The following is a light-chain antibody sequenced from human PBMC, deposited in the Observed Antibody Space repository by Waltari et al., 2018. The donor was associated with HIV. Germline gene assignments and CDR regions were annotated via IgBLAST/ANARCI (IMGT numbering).Light chain of an antibody. CDR2: NTD. CDR1: SGSVTSNYF. J-gene: IGLJ2*01. V-gene: IGLV7-43*01. CDR3: LLYLGGVQV. Sequence: QAVVTQEPALTVSPGGTVTLTCTSSSGSVTSNYFPSWYQQKPGQSPTILFFNTDKRQSWIPARFSASLRGGKATLTLSGAQPEDEAEYFCLLYLGGVQVFGGGTKLTVL.